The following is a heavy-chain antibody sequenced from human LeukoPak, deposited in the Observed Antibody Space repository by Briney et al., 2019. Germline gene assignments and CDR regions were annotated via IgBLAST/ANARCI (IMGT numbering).Heavy chain of an antibody. J-gene: IGHJ5*02. V-gene: IGHV4-39*01. CDR1: GGSISSSSYY. D-gene: IGHD3-3*01. CDR2: IYYSGST. CDR3: ARRLYDFWSGYYTGSWFDP. Sequence: SETLSFTCTVSGGSISSSSYYWGWIRQPPGKGLEWIGSIYYSGSTYHNPSLKSRVTISVDTSKNQFSLKLSSVTAADTAVYYCARRLYDFWSGYYTGSWFDPWGQGTLVTVSS.